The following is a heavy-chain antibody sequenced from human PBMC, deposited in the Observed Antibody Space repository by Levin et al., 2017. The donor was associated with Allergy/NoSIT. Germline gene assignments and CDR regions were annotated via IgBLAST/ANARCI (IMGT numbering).Heavy chain of an antibody. Sequence: GESLKISCKASGYSFTTYGIGWVRQAPGQGLEWMAWISVYNGKTHYGQKVQGRVTVTTDTFTDTAYMELKRLRSDDTAVYYCAGGSDIITSQSWPLFDYWGQGTLVTVSS. CDR3: AGGSDIITSQSWPLFDY. D-gene: IGHD5-12*01. J-gene: IGHJ4*02. CDR1: GYSFTTYG. V-gene: IGHV1-18*01. CDR2: ISVYNGKT.